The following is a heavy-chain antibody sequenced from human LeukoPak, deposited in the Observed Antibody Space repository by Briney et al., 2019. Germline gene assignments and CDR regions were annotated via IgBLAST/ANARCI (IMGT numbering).Heavy chain of an antibody. J-gene: IGHJ3*02. D-gene: IGHD3-9*01. Sequence: SETLSLTCAVYGGSFSGYYWSWIRQPPGKGLEWIGEINHSGSTNYNPSLQSRVTMSIDTSKNRFSLKLNSVTAADTAVYYCARDPYYDILTGYLIRGAFDTWGLGTLVTVSS. CDR3: ARDPYYDILTGYLIRGAFDT. CDR2: INHSGST. V-gene: IGHV4-34*01. CDR1: GGSFSGYY.